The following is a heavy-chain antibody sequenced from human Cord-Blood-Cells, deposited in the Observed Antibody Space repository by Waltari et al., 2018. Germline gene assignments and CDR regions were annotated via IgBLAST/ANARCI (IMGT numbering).Heavy chain of an antibody. D-gene: IGHD3-3*01. V-gene: IGHV4-34*01. CDR1: GGSFSGYY. CDR2: INHSGST. CDR3: ARAASYYDFWSGYLMGNWFDP. Sequence: QVQLQQWGAGLLKPSETLSLTCAVYGGSFSGYYWGWIRPPPGKGLEWIGEINHSGSTNYNPSLKSRVTISVDTSKNQFSLKLSSVTAADTAVYYCARAASYYDFWSGYLMGNWFDPWGQGTLVTVSS. J-gene: IGHJ5*02.